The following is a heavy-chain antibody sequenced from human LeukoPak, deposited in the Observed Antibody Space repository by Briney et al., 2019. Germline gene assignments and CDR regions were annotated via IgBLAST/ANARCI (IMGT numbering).Heavy chain of an antibody. D-gene: IGHD1-26*01. CDR3: ARSGEGSGSYYYAY. CDR2: IYYSGST. CDR1: GGSISSSSYY. V-gene: IGHV4-39*07. J-gene: IGHJ4*02. Sequence: SETLSLTCTVSGGSISSSSYYWGWIRQPPGKGLEWIGSIYYSGSTYYNPSLKSRVTISVDTSKNQFSLKLSSVTAADTAVYYCARSGEGSGSYYYAYWGQGTLVTVSS.